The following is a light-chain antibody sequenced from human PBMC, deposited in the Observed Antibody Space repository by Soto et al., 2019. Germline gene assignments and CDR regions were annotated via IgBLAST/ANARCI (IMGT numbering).Light chain of an antibody. CDR3: SSFVGSPVV. J-gene: IGLJ2*01. CDR2: ENT. CDR1: SSNIGAGYD. Sequence: QSVLTQPPSVSGAPGQRVTISCTGSSSNIGAGYDVHWYQQLPGTTPKLVIFENTHRPSGVPDRFSGSKSGTSASLDISDLQAGDEADYYCSSFVGSPVVFGGGTKLTVL. V-gene: IGLV1-40*01.